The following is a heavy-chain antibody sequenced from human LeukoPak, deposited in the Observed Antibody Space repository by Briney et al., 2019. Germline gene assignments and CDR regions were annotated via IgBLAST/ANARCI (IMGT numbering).Heavy chain of an antibody. CDR1: GDSISTSSSY. J-gene: IGHJ6*04. CDR2: IYYSGST. CDR3: ARDYYGSGSYFIGDV. Sequence: SETLSLTCTVSGDSISTSSSYWGWIRQPPGEGLEWIGSIYYSGSTYYNTSLKSRVTISVDTSKNQFSLKLSSVTAADTAVYYCARDYYGSGSYFIGDVWGKGTTVTISS. D-gene: IGHD3-10*01. V-gene: IGHV4-39*07.